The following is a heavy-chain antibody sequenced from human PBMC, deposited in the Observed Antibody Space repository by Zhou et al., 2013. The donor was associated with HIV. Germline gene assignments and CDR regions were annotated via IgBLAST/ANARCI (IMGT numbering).Heavy chain of an antibody. CDR3: ARGHYGSDYYYYYYMDV. D-gene: IGHD3-10*01. CDR2: INAGNGNT. CDR1: GYTFTSYA. Sequence: QVQLVQSGTEVKKPGASLKVSCKASGYTFTSYAMHWVRQAPGQRLEWMGWINAGNGNTKYSQKFQGRVTITRDTSTSTVYMELSSLRSEDTAVYYCARGHYGSDYYYYYYMDVWGKGTTVTVSS. J-gene: IGHJ6*03. V-gene: IGHV1-3*01.